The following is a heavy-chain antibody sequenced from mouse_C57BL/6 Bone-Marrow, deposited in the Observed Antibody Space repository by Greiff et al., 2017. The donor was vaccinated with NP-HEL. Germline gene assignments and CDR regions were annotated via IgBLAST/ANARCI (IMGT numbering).Heavy chain of an antibody. V-gene: IGHV1-81*01. J-gene: IGHJ3*01. D-gene: IGHD4-1*02. CDR2: IYPRSGNT. CDR3: ARQLGRSWFAY. Sequence: QVQLQQSGAELARPGASVKLSCKASGYTFTSYGISWVKQRTGQGLEWIGEIYPRSGNTYYNEKFKGKATLTADKSSSTAYMELRSLTSEVSAVYFLARQLGRSWFAYWGQGTLVTVSA. CDR1: GYTFTSYG.